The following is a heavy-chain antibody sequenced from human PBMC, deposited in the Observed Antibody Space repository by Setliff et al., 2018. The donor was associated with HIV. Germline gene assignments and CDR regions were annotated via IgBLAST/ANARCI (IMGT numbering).Heavy chain of an antibody. J-gene: IGHJ4*02. Sequence: GASVKVSCKAYGGRISNFAISRVRQAPGQGLEWMGGIIPIFGTSDYAQKFQGRVTITADESTSTAYMELSSLRSEDTAVYYWARGATITYYFDYWGQGTLVTVSS. V-gene: IGHV1-69*13. CDR2: IIPIFGTS. CDR3: ARGATITYYFDY. CDR1: GGRISNFA. D-gene: IGHD5-12*01.